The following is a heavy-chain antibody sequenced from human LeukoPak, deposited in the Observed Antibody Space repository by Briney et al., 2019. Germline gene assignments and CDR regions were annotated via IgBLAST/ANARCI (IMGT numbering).Heavy chain of an antibody. CDR2: IYYSGST. V-gene: IGHV4-59*01. CDR3: ARENPERRPDY. Sequence: SETLSLTCTVSGGSISSYYWSWIRQPPGKGLEWIGYIYYSGSTNYNPSLKSRVTISVDTSKNQFSLKLSSVTAADTAVYYCARENPERRPDYWGQGTLVTVSS. J-gene: IGHJ4*02. D-gene: IGHD1-1*01. CDR1: GGSISSYY.